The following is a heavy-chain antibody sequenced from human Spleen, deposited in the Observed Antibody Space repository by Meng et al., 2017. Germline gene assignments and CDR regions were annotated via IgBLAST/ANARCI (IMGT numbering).Heavy chain of an antibody. V-gene: IGHV4-61*02. CDR3: AKDGEDCSGGSCYSHYYYGMDV. CDR1: GGSISSGSYY. Sequence: SETLSLTCTVSGGSISSGSYYWSWIRQPAGKGLEWIGRIYTSGSTNYNPSLKSRVTISVDTSKNQFSLKLSSVTAADTAVYYCAKDGEDCSGGSCYSHYYYGMDVWGQGTTVTVSS. D-gene: IGHD2-15*01. J-gene: IGHJ6*02. CDR2: IYTSGST.